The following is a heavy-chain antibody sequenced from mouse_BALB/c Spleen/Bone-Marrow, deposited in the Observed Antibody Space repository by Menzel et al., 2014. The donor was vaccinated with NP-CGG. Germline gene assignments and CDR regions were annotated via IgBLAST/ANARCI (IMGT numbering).Heavy chain of an antibody. V-gene: IGHV14-3*02. J-gene: IGHJ3*01. CDR1: GFNIKDTY. Sequence: EVQLVESGAELVKPGASVKLSCTASGFNIKDTYMHWVKQRPEQGLEWIGRIDPANGNTKYDPKFQGKATLTADTSSNTAYLQLSSLTSEDTAVYYCASYYYGSYGFAYWGQGTLVTVSA. CDR3: ASYYYGSYGFAY. CDR2: IDPANGNT. D-gene: IGHD1-1*01.